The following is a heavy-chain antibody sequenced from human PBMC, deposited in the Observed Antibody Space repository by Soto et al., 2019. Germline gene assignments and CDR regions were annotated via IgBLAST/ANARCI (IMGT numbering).Heavy chain of an antibody. D-gene: IGHD3-10*01. CDR1: GFTFSSYG. CDR3: AKDSGVNALDI. Sequence: QVQLVESGGGVVQPGRSLRLSCAASGFTFSSYGMHWVRQAPGKGLEWVAVISYDGSNKYYADSVKGRFTISRDNSKNTLYLQMNSLRAEDTAVYYCAKDSGVNALDIWGQGTMVTVSS. J-gene: IGHJ3*02. CDR2: ISYDGSNK. V-gene: IGHV3-30*18.